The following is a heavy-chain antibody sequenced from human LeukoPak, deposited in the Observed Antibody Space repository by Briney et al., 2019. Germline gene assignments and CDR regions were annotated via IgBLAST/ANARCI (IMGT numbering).Heavy chain of an antibody. Sequence: ASVKVSCKASGYTFTGYYMHWVRQAPGQGLEWMGRVTPNSGGTDYAQRFQGRVTMTRDTSISTAYMELSRLRSDDTAVYYCARDQHYYDSSGYYSWGQGTLVTVSS. CDR2: VTPNSGGT. CDR3: ARDQHYYDSSGYYS. J-gene: IGHJ4*02. CDR1: GYTFTGYY. V-gene: IGHV1-2*06. D-gene: IGHD3-22*01.